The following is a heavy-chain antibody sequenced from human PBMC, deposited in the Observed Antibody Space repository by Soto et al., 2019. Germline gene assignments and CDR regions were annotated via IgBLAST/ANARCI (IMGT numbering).Heavy chain of an antibody. Sequence: SETLSLTCTVSGGSISSYYWSWIRQPPWKGLEWIGYIYYSGSTNYNPSLKSRVTISVDTSKNQFSLKLSSVTAADTAVYYCARDDRVAEMARNAFDIWGQGTMVIV. CDR2: IYYSGST. D-gene: IGHD5-12*01. J-gene: IGHJ3*02. CDR3: ARDDRVAEMARNAFDI. V-gene: IGHV4-59*01. CDR1: GGSISSYY.